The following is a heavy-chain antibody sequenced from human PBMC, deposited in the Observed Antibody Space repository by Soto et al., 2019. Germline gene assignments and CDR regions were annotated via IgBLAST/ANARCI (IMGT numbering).Heavy chain of an antibody. CDR1: GFTFSDAW. CDR3: TLHIVVVTAIHNYFDS. V-gene: IGHV3-15*01. J-gene: IGHJ4*02. D-gene: IGHD2-21*02. CDR2: IKSKIDGGTT. Sequence: DVQLVESGGDLVKPGGSLRLSCSASGFTFSDAWMSWVRQAPGKGLEWVGRIKSKIDGGTTDYAAPVKGRFTISRDDSKDTLYLQMNSLKIEDTAVYYCTLHIVVVTAIHNYFDSWGQGTLVTVSS.